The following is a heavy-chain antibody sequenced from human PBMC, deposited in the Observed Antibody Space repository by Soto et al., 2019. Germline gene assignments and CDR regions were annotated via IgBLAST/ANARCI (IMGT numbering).Heavy chain of an antibody. CDR1: GYPYTNSY. Sequence: QVQLVQSGAEVRKPGASVKVSCKASGYPYTNSYMHWVRQAPGQGPEWMGWIHPNTGGTNSAQKFKGRVTMTRDTSVSTVYMELNRLTSDDTAIYFCASDFRTRGWFRQAGNFAMDVWGQGTTVTVS. CDR2: IHPNTGGT. V-gene: IGHV1-2*02. CDR3: ASDFRTRGWFRQAGNFAMDV. J-gene: IGHJ6*02. D-gene: IGHD6-19*01.